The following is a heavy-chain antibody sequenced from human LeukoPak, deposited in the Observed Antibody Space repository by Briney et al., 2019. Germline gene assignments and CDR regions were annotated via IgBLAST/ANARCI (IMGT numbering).Heavy chain of an antibody. D-gene: IGHD5-12*01. CDR1: RFTFSTDL. Sequence: GGSLRDSRVDTRFTFSTDLMSRVRQAPGKGLEWVANIKEDGSERYYVDSVKGRFTISRDNAKNSLYLQMNSLRAEDTAVYYCARGLREYSGIDYWGLGTLVTVSS. CDR2: IKEDGSER. V-gene: IGHV3-7*05. J-gene: IGHJ4*02. CDR3: ARGLREYSGIDY.